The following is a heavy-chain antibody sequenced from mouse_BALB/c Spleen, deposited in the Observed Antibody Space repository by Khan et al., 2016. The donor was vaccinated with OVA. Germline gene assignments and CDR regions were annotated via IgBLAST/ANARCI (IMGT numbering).Heavy chain of an antibody. CDR3: ARPPFFSYVMVY. CDR2: INTYTGET. Sequence: QIQLVQSGPELKKPGETVKISCKASGYTFKNYGMNWVKQAPGKGLKWMGWINTYTGETKYVEDFKGRFAFSLETSASTAYLEINNLKNEDTATYFCARPPFFSYVMVYWGQGTSVTVSS. J-gene: IGHJ4*01. CDR1: GYTFKNYG. V-gene: IGHV9-3-1*01.